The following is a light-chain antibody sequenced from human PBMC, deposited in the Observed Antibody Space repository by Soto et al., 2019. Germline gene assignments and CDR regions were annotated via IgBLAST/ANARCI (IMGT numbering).Light chain of an antibody. Sequence: QSVLTQPASVSGSPGQSITISCTGTSSDVGGYNFVSLYQQHPGKAPKLMIYYVSNRPSGVSIRFSGSKSGNTASLTNSGLQAEDEADYYCSSYTSSSTPYVFGTGTKVTVL. V-gene: IGLV2-14*01. CDR1: SSDVGGYNF. CDR2: YVS. J-gene: IGLJ1*01. CDR3: SSYTSSSTPYV.